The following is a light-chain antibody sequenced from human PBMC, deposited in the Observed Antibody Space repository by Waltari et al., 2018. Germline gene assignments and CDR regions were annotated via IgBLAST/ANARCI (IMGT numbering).Light chain of an antibody. Sequence: EIVLTQSPATLSLSPGERATLSCTASQSVSSYLAWYQQKPGQAPRLLIYDASNRATGIPARFRGSGSGTDFTLTISSLEPEDFAVYYCQQRSHWPTFGGGTKVEIK. CDR2: DAS. J-gene: IGKJ4*01. CDR3: QQRSHWPT. V-gene: IGKV3-11*01. CDR1: QSVSSY.